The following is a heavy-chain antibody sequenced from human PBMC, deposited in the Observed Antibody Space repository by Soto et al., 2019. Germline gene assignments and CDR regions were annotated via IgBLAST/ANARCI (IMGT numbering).Heavy chain of an antibody. Sequence: QVQVVQSGAEVKKPGSSVKVSCKASGGTFSNDIITWVRQAPGQGLEWMGRIIPLLEIANYAQKFQGRVTITADKSTSTAYMELNSLRSEDTAVYYCVRDSPIGITYSGYDGIDYWGQGTLVTVSS. CDR1: GGTFSNDI. D-gene: IGHD5-12*01. CDR3: VRDSPIGITYSGYDGIDY. CDR2: IIPLLEIA. J-gene: IGHJ4*02. V-gene: IGHV1-69*08.